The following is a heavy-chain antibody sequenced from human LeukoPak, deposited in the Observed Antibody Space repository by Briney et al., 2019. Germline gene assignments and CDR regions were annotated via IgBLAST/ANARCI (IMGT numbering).Heavy chain of an antibody. CDR3: ARRMVRGVIRIFDY. J-gene: IGHJ4*02. CDR1: GGSVSSYY. Sequence: SETLSLTCTVSGGSVSSYYWSWIRRPAGKRLEWIGRIYTSGSTNYNPSLKSRVTISVDTSKNQFSLKLSSVTAADTAVYYCARRMVRGVIRIFDYWGQGTLVTVSS. D-gene: IGHD3-10*01. V-gene: IGHV4-4*07. CDR2: IYTSGST.